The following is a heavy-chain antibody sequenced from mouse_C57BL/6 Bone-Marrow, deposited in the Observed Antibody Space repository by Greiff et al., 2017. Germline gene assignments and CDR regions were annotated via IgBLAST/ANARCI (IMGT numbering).Heavy chain of an antibody. Sequence: QVHVKQPGAELVMPGASVKLSCKASGYTFTSYWMHWVKQRPGQGLEWIGEIDPSDSYTNYNQKFKGKSTLTVNKSSSTAYMQLSSLNSEDSAVYYCAREGYSYYYYAMDYWGQGTSVTVSS. CDR2: IDPSDSYT. CDR1: GYTFTSYW. J-gene: IGHJ4*01. CDR3: AREGYSYYYYAMDY. D-gene: IGHD2-12*01. V-gene: IGHV1-69*01.